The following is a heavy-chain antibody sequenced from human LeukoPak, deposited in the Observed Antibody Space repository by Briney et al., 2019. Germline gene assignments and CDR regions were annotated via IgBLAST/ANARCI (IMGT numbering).Heavy chain of an antibody. D-gene: IGHD3-22*01. Sequence: SETLSLTCTVSGGSISSYYWSWIRQPPGKGLEWIGYIYYSGSTNYNPSLKSRVTISVDTSKSQFSLKLSSVTAADTAVYYCARGSVSSGYYSDDYWGQGTLVTVSS. J-gene: IGHJ4*02. CDR2: IYYSGST. V-gene: IGHV4-59*01. CDR3: ARGSVSSGYYSDDY. CDR1: GGSISSYY.